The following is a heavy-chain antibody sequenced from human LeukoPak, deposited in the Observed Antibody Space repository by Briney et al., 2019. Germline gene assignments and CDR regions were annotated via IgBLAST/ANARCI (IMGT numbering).Heavy chain of an antibody. CDR1: GFTFSNYW. V-gene: IGHV3-7*03. CDR3: AKIPDYYDNSGNAY. J-gene: IGHJ4*02. Sequence: PGGSLRLSCTASGFTFSNYWMSWVRQAPGKGLEWVANIRQDGGLKHYVDSVKGRFTISRDNAENSLYLQMNSLRAEDTAVYYCAKIPDYYDNSGNAYWGQGTLVTVSS. CDR2: IRQDGGLK. D-gene: IGHD3-22*01.